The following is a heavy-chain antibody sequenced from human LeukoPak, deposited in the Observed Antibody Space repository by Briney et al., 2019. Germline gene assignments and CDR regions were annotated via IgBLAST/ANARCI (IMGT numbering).Heavy chain of an antibody. D-gene: IGHD4-23*01. CDR1: GFTFSSYW. J-gene: IGHJ5*02. V-gene: IGHV3-7*01. Sequence: GGSLRLSCGASGFTFSSYWMSWVRQAPGKGLEWVANIKQDGSEKYYVDSVKGRFTISRDNAKNSLYLQMNSLRAEDTAVYYCARNGGTNPWGQGTLVTVSS. CDR2: IKQDGSEK. CDR3: ARNGGTNP.